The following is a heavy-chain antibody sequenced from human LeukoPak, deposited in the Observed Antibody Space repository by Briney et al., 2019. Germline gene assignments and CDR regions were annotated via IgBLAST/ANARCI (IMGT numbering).Heavy chain of an antibody. V-gene: IGHV4-39*01. CDR3: ARHFLPYYFDY. CDR1: GGSICISAHY. CDR2: VYHSGST. J-gene: IGHJ4*02. Sequence: SETLSLTCTVSGGSICISAHYWGWIRQPPGKGLEWIACVYHSGSTFYNPSLKSRVTISVDTSKNQFSLRLRSVTAADTAVYYCARHFLPYYFDYWGQGTLATVSS.